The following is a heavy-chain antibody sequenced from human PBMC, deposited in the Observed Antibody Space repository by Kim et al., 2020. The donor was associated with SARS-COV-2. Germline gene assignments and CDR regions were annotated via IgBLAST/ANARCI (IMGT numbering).Heavy chain of an antibody. CDR1: GFTFSNAW. Sequence: GGSLRLSCAASGFTFSNAWMSWVRQAPGKGLEWVGRIKSKTDGGTTDYAAPVKGRFTISRDDSKNTLYLQMNSLKTEDTAVYYCTTDRGGYCTNGVCFIDYWGQGTLVTVSS. V-gene: IGHV3-15*01. J-gene: IGHJ4*02. CDR3: TTDRGGYCTNGVCFIDY. D-gene: IGHD2-8*01. CDR2: IKSKTDGGTT.